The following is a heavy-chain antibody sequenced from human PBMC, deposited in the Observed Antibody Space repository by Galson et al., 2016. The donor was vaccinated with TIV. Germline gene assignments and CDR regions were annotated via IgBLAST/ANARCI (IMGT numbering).Heavy chain of an antibody. D-gene: IGHD2-21*01. V-gene: IGHV1-2*02. CDR3: AEESDWGVAEFDF. J-gene: IGHJ4*02. Sequence: SVKVSCKASGYRFIGYYIHWVRQAPGRGPEWMGCINPGNGDTKYAQIFQGSVTLTWDTSVSTAYMELTSLRSADTAVYFCAEESDWGVAEFDFWGQGTPVSVSS. CDR1: GYRFIGYY. CDR2: INPGNGDT.